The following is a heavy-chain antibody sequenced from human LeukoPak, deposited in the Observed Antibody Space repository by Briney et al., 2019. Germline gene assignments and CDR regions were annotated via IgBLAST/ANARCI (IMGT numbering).Heavy chain of an antibody. CDR2: INHSGST. CDR3: ARGRKVGATYYYYYYMDV. Sequence: SETLSLTCAVYVGSFSGYYWSWIRQPPGKGLEWIGEINHSGSTNYNPSLKSRVTISVDTSKNQFSLKLSSVTAADTAVYYCARGRKVGATYYYYYYMDVWGKGTTVTVSS. D-gene: IGHD1-26*01. V-gene: IGHV4-34*01. J-gene: IGHJ6*03. CDR1: VGSFSGYY.